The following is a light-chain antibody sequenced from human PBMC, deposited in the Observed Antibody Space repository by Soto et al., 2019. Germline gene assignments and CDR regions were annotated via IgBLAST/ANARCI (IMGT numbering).Light chain of an antibody. Sequence: QSALTQPSSVSGSPGQSVTISCTGTASDVGAYNYVSWYQQHPGKAPKVMIYDVKKRPSGVPDRFSGSKFANTASLTISGLKAEDEADYYCCSYADTYSWLFGGGTKVTVL. CDR3: CSYADTYSWL. V-gene: IGLV2-11*01. CDR2: DVK. J-gene: IGLJ2*01. CDR1: ASDVGAYNY.